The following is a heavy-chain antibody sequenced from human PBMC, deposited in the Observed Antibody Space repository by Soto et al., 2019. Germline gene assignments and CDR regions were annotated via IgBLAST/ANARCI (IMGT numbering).Heavy chain of an antibody. J-gene: IGHJ4*02. Sequence: SVNVSCKTSGGSFSIYAISWVRQAPGQGLDWMGGIIPIFGTANYAQKFQGRVTITADESTSTAYMELRGLTSEDTAVYYCARDVIGHDNYETIGYYFDHWGPGTLVTVSS. D-gene: IGHD3-16*01. CDR2: IIPIFGTA. V-gene: IGHV1-69*13. CDR1: GGSFSIYA. CDR3: ARDVIGHDNYETIGYYFDH.